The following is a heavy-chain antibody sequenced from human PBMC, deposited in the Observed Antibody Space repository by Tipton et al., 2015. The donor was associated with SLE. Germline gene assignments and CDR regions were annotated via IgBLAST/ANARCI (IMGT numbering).Heavy chain of an antibody. J-gene: IGHJ4*02. Sequence: SLRLSCTASGFTFGDYAMSWFRQAPGKGLEWVGFIRSKAYGGTTEYAASVKGRFTISRDDSKSIAYLQMNSLKTEYTAVYYCTREEIQLWFFDYWGQGTLVTVSS. CDR3: TREEIQLWFFDY. CDR2: IRSKAYGGTT. D-gene: IGHD5-18*01. CDR1: GFTFGDYA. V-gene: IGHV3-49*03.